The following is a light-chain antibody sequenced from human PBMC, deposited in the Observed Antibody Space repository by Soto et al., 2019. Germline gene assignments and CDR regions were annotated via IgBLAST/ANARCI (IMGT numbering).Light chain of an antibody. V-gene: IGKV1-5*01. CDR1: QSIGRW. Sequence: DIQMTQSPSTLSASVGDRVTITCRASQSIGRWLAWYQQKPGTAPKLLIYDASSLESGVPSRFSGSGSETEFTLTISSLQPDDFGTFYCQQYNSYSPWTFGQGTKVEIK. CDR2: DAS. J-gene: IGKJ1*01. CDR3: QQYNSYSPWT.